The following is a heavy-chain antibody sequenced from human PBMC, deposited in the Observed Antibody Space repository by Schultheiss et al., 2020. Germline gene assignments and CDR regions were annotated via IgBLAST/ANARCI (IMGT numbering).Heavy chain of an antibody. D-gene: IGHD6-13*01. CDR3: AKSYSSSWYIQYFDF. V-gene: IGHV3-23*01. J-gene: IGHJ4*02. CDR1: GFTFDDYA. Sequence: GGSLRLSCAASGFTFDDYAMHWVRQAPGKGLEWVSATSGEGGSTYYSDSVKGRFTMSRDNSKNTLSLQMNSLRAEDTAVYHCAKSYSSSWYIQYFDFWGPGTLVTVSS. CDR2: TSGEGGST.